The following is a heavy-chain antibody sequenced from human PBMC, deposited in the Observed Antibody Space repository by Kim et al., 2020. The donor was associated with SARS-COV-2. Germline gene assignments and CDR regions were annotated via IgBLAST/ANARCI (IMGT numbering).Heavy chain of an antibody. Sequence: SETLSLTCAVYGGSFSGYYWSWIRQPPGKGLEWIGEINHSGSTNYNPSLKSRVTISVDTSKNQFSLKLSSVTAADTAVYYCARYSSSPGEVDYWGQGTLV. D-gene: IGHD6-6*01. CDR2: INHSGST. CDR3: ARYSSSPGEVDY. V-gene: IGHV4-34*01. CDR1: GGSFSGYY. J-gene: IGHJ4*02.